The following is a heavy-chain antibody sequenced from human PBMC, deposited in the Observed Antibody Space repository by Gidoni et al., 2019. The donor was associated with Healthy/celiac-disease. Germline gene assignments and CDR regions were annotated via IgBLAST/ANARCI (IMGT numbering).Heavy chain of an antibody. Sequence: EVQLLESGGGLVQPGGALRRSCAASGFTFSSYAMRWVRQAPGGGLEWVAAISGSGGSTYYGDSVKGRFTISRDNSKNKVYLQMNRLRAEDTAVYYCAKVAEMATVNWFDPWGQGTLVTVSS. CDR2: ISGSGGST. J-gene: IGHJ5*02. CDR3: AKVAEMATVNWFDP. V-gene: IGHV3-23*01. CDR1: GFTFSSYA. D-gene: IGHD4-4*01.